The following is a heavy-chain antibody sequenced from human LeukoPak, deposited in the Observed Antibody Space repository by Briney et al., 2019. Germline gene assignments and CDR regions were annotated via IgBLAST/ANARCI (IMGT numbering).Heavy chain of an antibody. CDR2: ISSSGSTR. CDR3: ARGASTIAARKGNWYFDL. D-gene: IGHD6-6*01. J-gene: IGHJ2*01. Sequence: GGSLRLSCAASGFTFSSYEMNWVRQAPGKGLEWVSYISSSGSTRPYADSMKGRFTISRDNAKNSLYLQMNSLRAEDTAVYYCARGASTIAARKGNWYFDLWGRGTLVTVSS. V-gene: IGHV3-48*03. CDR1: GFTFSSYE.